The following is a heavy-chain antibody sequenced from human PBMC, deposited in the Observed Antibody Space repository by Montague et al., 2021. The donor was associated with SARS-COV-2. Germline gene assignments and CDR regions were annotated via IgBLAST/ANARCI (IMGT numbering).Heavy chain of an antibody. CDR2: ISSSSSYI. D-gene: IGHD1-14*01. CDR3: ASLTTDTLYYYYGMDV. J-gene: IGHJ6*02. V-gene: IGHV3-21*01. CDR1: GFTFSSHS. Sequence: SLRLSCAVSGFTFSSHSMNWVRQAPGKGLEWVSSISSSSSYIYYADSVKGRFTISRDNAKNSLYLQMNSLRAEDTAVYYCASLTTDTLYYYYGMDVWGQGTTVTVSS.